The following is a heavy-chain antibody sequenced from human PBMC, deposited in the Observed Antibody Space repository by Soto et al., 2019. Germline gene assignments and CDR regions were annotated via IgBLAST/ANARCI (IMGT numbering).Heavy chain of an antibody. J-gene: IGHJ6*02. V-gene: IGHV4-31*03. CDR3: ARELRFGEDYYGMDV. CDR1: GGSISSGGYY. D-gene: IGHD3-10*01. Sequence: QVQLQESGPGLVKPSQTLSLTCTVSGGSISSGGYYWSWIRQHPGKGLEWIGYIYYSGSTYYNPSLKSRVTISVDTSKNQFSLKLSAVTAADTAVYYCARELRFGEDYYGMDVWGQGTTVTVSS. CDR2: IYYSGST.